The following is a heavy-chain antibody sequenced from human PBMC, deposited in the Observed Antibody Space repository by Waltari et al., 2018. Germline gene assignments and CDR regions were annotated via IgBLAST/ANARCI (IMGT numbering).Heavy chain of an antibody. J-gene: IGHJ4*02. Sequence: QVQLVQSGAEVKKPGASVKVSCKASGYTFTGYYMHWVRQAPGQGLEWMGGFDPEDGETIYAQKFQGRVTMTEDTSTDTAYMELSSLRSEDTAVYYCATFYGDYYFDYWGQGTLVTVSS. D-gene: IGHD4-17*01. CDR1: GYTFTGYY. V-gene: IGHV1-24*01. CDR2: FDPEDGET. CDR3: ATFYGDYYFDY.